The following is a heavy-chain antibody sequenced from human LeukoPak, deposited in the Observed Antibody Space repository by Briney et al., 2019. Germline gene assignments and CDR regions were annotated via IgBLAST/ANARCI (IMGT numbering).Heavy chain of an antibody. CDR2: ISTYNGNT. V-gene: IGHV1-18*01. J-gene: IGHJ4*02. D-gene: IGHD3-22*01. Sequence: ASVKVSCKASGYTFTSHGISWVRQAPGQGLEWMGWISTYNGNTNYAQKLQGRVSMTTDTSTNTAYMELRSLRSDDTAVYYCVRYGHPSESYYYDSSGYSDYWGQGTLVTVSS. CDR3: VRYGHPSESYYYDSSGYSDY. CDR1: GYTFTSHG.